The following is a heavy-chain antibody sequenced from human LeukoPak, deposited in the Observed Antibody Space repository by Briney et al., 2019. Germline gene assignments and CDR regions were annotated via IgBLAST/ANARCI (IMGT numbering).Heavy chain of an antibody. V-gene: IGHV1-69*05. D-gene: IGHD3-22*01. CDR1: GGTFSSYA. Sequence: SVKVSCKASGGTFSSYAISWVRQAPGQGLEWMGRIIPIFGTANYAQRFQGRVTITTDESTSTAYMELSSLRSEDTAVYYCARENYYDSSGYYLDYWGQGTLVTVSS. CDR2: IIPIFGTA. CDR3: ARENYYDSSGYYLDY. J-gene: IGHJ4*02.